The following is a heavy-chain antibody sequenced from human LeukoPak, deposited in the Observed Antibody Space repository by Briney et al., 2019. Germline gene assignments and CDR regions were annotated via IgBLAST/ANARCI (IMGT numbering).Heavy chain of an antibody. CDR2: ISGSGGST. Sequence: PGGSLRLSCAASGFTFSNYAMSWARQAPGKGLEWVSAISGSGGSTYYADSVKGRFTISRDNSKNTLYLQMNSLRAEDTAVYYCAKAYCSTTLCYWNYWGQGTLVTVSS. CDR1: GFTFSNYA. V-gene: IGHV3-23*01. CDR3: AKAYCSTTLCYWNY. D-gene: IGHD2-2*01. J-gene: IGHJ4*02.